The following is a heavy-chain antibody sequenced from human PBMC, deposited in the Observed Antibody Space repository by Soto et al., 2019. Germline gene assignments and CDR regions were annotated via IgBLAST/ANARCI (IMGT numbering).Heavy chain of an antibody. D-gene: IGHD2-15*01. CDR2: VSSGGST. Sequence: EVQLLESGGGLVQPEGSLRLSCAASGFTFTSYAMGWVRQAPGKGLEWVSVVSSGGSTYYADSVTGRFTVSRDNSKNTLSLQMNSLRAEDKAVYYCAKRRGAGGHFDYWGQGALVTVSS. CDR1: GFTFTSYA. V-gene: IGHV3-23*01. CDR3: AKRRGAGGHFDY. J-gene: IGHJ4*02.